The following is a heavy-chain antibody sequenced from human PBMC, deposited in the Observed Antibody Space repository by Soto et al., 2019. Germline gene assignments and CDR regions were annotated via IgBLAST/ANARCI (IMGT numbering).Heavy chain of an antibody. CDR2: IHSGGNT. CDR1: GFSVITNY. CDR3: ARDFTS. Sequence: EVQLVETGGGLVQPGGSLRLSCAASGFSVITNYMSWVRQAPGKGLEWVSIIHSGGNTYFADSVKGRFTISRDSSKNTLYLQMNSLISEDTAMYFCARDFTSWGQGTLVTVSS. V-gene: IGHV3-53*02. J-gene: IGHJ4*02.